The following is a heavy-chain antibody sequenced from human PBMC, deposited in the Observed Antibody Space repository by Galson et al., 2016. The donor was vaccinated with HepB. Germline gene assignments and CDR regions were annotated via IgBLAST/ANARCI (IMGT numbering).Heavy chain of an antibody. CDR3: ARGGRVLQWFQD. J-gene: IGHJ4*02. Sequence: SETLSLTCSVSGVPISSHYWSWIRQTPGKGLEWIGYSGNTNYNPSLKSRVTISVETSKNQVSLKLSSVTAADTAVYYCARGGRVLQWFQDWGQGTLVTVSS. D-gene: IGHD3-3*01. CDR1: GVPISSHY. CDR2: SGNT. V-gene: IGHV4-59*11.